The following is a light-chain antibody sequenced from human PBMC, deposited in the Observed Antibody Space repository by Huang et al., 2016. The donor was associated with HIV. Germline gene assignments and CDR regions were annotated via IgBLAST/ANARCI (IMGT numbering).Light chain of an antibody. V-gene: IGKV3-15*01. J-gene: IGKJ3*01. Sequence: ILMIQSPATLSVSPGDRATLSCSTSQSVRSNLAWYQQKAGHAPSLLIFGASTRATGGPARFSGSGAGTEVTLTISNVQSEDFAVYYCQHYNNWPLFTFGPGTKVDIK. CDR1: QSVRSN. CDR3: QHYNNWPLFT. CDR2: GAS.